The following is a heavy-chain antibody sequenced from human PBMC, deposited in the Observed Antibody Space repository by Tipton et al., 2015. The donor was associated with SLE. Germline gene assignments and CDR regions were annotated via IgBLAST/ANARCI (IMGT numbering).Heavy chain of an antibody. CDR3: ARDRYGGNGGFDY. CDR1: GFTFSSYW. D-gene: IGHD4/OR15-4a*01. CDR2: ISSSGHKV. Sequence: SLRLSCAASGFTFSSYWMHWVRQAPGKGLEWVSYISSSGHKVYYADAMKGRFTISRDNAKNSLYLQMNTLRAEDTALYYCARDRYGGNGGFDYWGQGTLVTVSS. V-gene: IGHV3-48*03. J-gene: IGHJ4*02.